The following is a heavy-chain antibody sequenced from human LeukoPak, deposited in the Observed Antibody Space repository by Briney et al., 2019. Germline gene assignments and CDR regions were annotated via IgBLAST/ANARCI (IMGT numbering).Heavy chain of an antibody. Sequence: PSETLSLTCAVYGGSFSGYYWSWIRQPPGKGLEWIGEINHSGSTNYNPSLKSRVTISVDTSKNQFSLKLSSVTAADTAVYYCARGRDYYYYGMDVWGQGTTVTVSS. V-gene: IGHV4-34*01. CDR3: ARGRDYYYYGMDV. J-gene: IGHJ6*02. CDR2: INHSGST. CDR1: GGSFSGYY.